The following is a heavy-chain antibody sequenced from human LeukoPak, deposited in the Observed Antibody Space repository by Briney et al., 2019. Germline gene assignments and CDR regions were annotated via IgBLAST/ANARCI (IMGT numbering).Heavy chain of an antibody. J-gene: IGHJ5*02. D-gene: IGHD6-13*01. V-gene: IGHV4-4*02. Sequence: SETLSLTCPVSGGSISSSNWWSWIRQPPGKGLEWIGAIYHSRSTNYNPSLKSRVTISVDTSKHQSSLNVSSLTAADTAVYYCATVAAAGNNWFDPWGQGTLVTVSS. CDR3: ATVAAAGNNWFDP. CDR2: IYHSRST. CDR1: GGSISSSNW.